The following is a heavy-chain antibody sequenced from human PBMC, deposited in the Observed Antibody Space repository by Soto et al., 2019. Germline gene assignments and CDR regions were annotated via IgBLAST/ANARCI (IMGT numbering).Heavy chain of an antibody. V-gene: IGHV4-4*02. CDR2: VYHTGTT. CDR1: GFTFGNYAM. J-gene: IGHJ1*01. CDR3: ATLPPRIVVTVLPMPS. Sequence: GSLRLSCAASGFTFGNYAMSWVRQTPGKGLEWIGEVYHTGTTKYNPSLKNRVTISVDKSNNQFSLDLKSVTAAYTAVYYCATLPPRIVVTVLPMPSWGQGTLVTVSS. D-gene: IGHD2-15*01.